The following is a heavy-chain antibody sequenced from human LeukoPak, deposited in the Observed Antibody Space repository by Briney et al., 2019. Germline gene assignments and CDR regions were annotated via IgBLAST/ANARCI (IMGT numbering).Heavy chain of an antibody. Sequence: SETLSLTCTVSGASISSYYWSWIRQTPEKGLEWMGDIHTSGGSSYYPSLKSRLTMSIDTSKNQLSLKLTSVTAADTAVYFCARLGSYHDFWGQGALVTVSS. V-gene: IGHV4-4*09. D-gene: IGHD1-26*01. CDR1: GASISSYY. CDR3: ARLGSYHDF. CDR2: IHTSGGS. J-gene: IGHJ4*02.